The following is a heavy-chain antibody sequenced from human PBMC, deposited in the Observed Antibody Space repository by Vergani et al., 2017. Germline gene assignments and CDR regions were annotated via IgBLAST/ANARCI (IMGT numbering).Heavy chain of an antibody. CDR1: GFTFSSYS. V-gene: IGHV3-48*01. CDR2: ISSSSSTI. Sequence: EVHLVESGGGLVQPWGSLRLSCAASGFTFSSYSMNWVRQAPGKGLEWVSYISSSSSTIYYADSVKGRFTISRDNAKNSLYLQMNSLRAEDTAVYYCARFPLTTVATGHTDYYYGMDVWGQGTTVTVSS. CDR3: ARFPLTTVATGHTDYYYGMDV. J-gene: IGHJ6*02. D-gene: IGHD4-17*01.